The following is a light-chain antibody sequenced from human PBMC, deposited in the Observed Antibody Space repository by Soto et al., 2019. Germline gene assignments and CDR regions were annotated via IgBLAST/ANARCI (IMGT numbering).Light chain of an antibody. CDR2: YNN. J-gene: IGLJ2*01. Sequence: QSVLTQPPSVSAAPGQSVTISCSGSSSNIGNNYVSWSQQLPGTAPKLLIYYNNNRPSGIPDRFSGSKSGTSATLGITGLQTEDEADAYCGTWSSGRSANLVFGGGTKLTVL. CDR1: SSNIGNNY. CDR3: GTWSSGRSANLV. V-gene: IGLV1-51*01.